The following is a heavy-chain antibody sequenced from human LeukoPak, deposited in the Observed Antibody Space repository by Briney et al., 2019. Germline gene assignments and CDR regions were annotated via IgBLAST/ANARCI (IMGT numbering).Heavy chain of an antibody. D-gene: IGHD3-10*01. CDR2: IRYDGSNK. CDR3: ARDRPSRELRLDY. Sequence: GRSLRLSCAASGFTFSSYGMHWVRQAPGKGLEWVAVIRYDGSNKYYAGSVNGRFTISRDNSKNTLYPQMNSLRAEDTAVYYCARDRPSRELRLDYWGQGTLVTVSS. CDR1: GFTFSSYG. J-gene: IGHJ4*02. V-gene: IGHV3-33*01.